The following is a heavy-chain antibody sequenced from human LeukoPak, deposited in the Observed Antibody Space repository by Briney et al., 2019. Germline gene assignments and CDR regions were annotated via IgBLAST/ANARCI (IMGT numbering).Heavy chain of an antibody. CDR2: MNPNSGNT. D-gene: IGHD1-26*01. Sequence: ASVKVSCKASGYTFTSYDINWVRQATGQGLEWMGWMNPNSGNTGYAQKFQGRVTMTRNTSISTAYMELSSLRSEDTAVYYCARGEWELPVCNWFDPWGQGTLVTVSS. V-gene: IGHV1-8*01. J-gene: IGHJ5*02. CDR1: GYTFTSYD. CDR3: ARGEWELPVCNWFDP.